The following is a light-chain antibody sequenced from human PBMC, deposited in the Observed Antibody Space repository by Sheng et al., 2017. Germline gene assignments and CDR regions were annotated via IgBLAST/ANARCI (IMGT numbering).Light chain of an antibody. Sequence: DIQLTQSPSFLSASVGDRVTITCRASQDISSYLASYQQKPGRAPQLLIYAASTLQSGVPSRFSGSGSGTDFTLTINSLQPEDFATYYCQQTYGTVWAFGQGTKVEIK. CDR1: QDISSY. CDR2: AAS. V-gene: IGKV1-9*01. CDR3: QQTYGTVWA. J-gene: IGKJ1*01.